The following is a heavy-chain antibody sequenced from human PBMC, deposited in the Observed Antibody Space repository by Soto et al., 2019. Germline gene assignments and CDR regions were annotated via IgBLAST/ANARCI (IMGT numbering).Heavy chain of an antibody. D-gene: IGHD4-4*01. V-gene: IGHV3-23*01. CDR1: GFTFSSYA. J-gene: IGHJ4*02. Sequence: AGGSLRLSCAASGFTFSSYAMSWVRQAPGKGLEWVSAISGSGGSTYYADSVKGRFTISRDNSKNTLYLRMNSLRAEDTAVYYCANLLRPVTEPNFDYWGQGTLVTVSS. CDR3: ANLLRPVTEPNFDY. CDR2: ISGSGGST.